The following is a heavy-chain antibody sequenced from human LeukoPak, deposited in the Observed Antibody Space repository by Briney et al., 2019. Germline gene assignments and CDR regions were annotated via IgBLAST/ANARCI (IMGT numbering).Heavy chain of an antibody. D-gene: IGHD6-13*01. CDR2: IYPGDSDT. CDR1: GYSFTSYW. Sequence: GESLKISCQGSGYSFTSYWIAWVRQMPGKGLEWMGIIYPGDSDTKYSPSFQGQVTIAADKSTSTAYLQWSGLKASDTAMYYCARHVGSTTHFDYWGQGTLVTVSS. CDR3: ARHVGSTTHFDY. J-gene: IGHJ4*02. V-gene: IGHV5-51*01.